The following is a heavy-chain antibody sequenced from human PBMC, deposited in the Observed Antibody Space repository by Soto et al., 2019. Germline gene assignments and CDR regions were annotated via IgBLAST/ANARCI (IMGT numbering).Heavy chain of an antibody. J-gene: IGHJ4*02. CDR3: ARRPNGSGSGFDY. V-gene: IGHV4-4*02. Sequence: ASETLSLTCAVSGGSISSSDWWSWVRQPPGKGLEWIGEIYHSGSTNYNPSLKSRVTISVDKSKKHFSLKLTSVTAADTAVYYCARRPNGSGSGFDYWGQGTLVTVSS. D-gene: IGHD3-10*01. CDR1: GGSISSSDW. CDR2: IYHSGST.